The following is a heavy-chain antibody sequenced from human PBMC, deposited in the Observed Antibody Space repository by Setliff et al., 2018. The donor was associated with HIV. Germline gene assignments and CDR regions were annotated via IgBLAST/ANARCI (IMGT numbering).Heavy chain of an antibody. D-gene: IGHD4-17*01. J-gene: IGHJ4*02. CDR3: SRVSTVTKGFDC. V-gene: IGHV3-49*04. CDR1: GFTFGDYA. Sequence: PGGSLRLSCTASGFTFGDYAMTWVRQAPGKGLEWVGFIRNKAYGGTTEYDASVKGRFTISRDDSKGIAYLQMNSLKTEDTAVYYCSRVSTVTKGFDCWGQGTLVT. CDR2: IRNKAYGGTT.